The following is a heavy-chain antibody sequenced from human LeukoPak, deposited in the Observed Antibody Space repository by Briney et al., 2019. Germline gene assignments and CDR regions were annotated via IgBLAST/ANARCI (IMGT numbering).Heavy chain of an antibody. Sequence: GGSLRLSCAASGFTFSSYAMHWVRQAPGKGLEWVAVISYDGSNKYYADSVKGRFTISRDNSKNTLYLQMNRLRAEDTAVYYCARDDSGYGYGEADYWGQGTLVTVSS. V-gene: IGHV3-30*04. CDR1: GFTFSSYA. D-gene: IGHD5-12*01. CDR2: ISYDGSNK. CDR3: ARDDSGYGYGEADY. J-gene: IGHJ4*02.